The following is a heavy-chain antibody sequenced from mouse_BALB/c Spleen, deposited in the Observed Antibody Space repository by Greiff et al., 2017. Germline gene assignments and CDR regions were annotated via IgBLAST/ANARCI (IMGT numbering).Heavy chain of an antibody. CDR1: GYAFSSYW. CDR2: IYPGDGDT. CDR3: ARWQTGTRAMDY. V-gene: IGHV1-80*01. Sequence: VQLQQSGAELVRPGSSVKISCKASGYAFSSYWMNWVKQRPGQGLEWIGQIYPGDGDTNYNGKFKGKATLTADKSSSTAYMQLSSLTSEDSAVYFCARWQTGTRAMDYWGQGTSVTVSS. J-gene: IGHJ4*01. D-gene: IGHD4-1*01.